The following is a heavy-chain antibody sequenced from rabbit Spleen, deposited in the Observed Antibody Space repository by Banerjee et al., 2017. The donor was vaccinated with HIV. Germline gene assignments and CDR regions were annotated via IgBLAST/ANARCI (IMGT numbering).Heavy chain of an antibody. CDR1: GFSFSSNYY. CDR2: IYTGSSGST. V-gene: IGHV1S40*01. J-gene: IGHJ2*01. D-gene: IGHD1-1*01. Sequence: QSLEESGGDLVKPGASLTLTCTASGFSFSSNYYMCWVRQAPGKGLEWIACIYTGSSGSTYYATWATGRFTCSKTSSTTVTLQMTSLTAADTATYFCARNYVSAFDPWGQGTLVT. CDR3: ARNYVSAFDP.